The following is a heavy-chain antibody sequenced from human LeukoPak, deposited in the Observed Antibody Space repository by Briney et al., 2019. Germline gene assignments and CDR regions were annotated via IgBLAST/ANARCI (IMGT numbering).Heavy chain of an antibody. V-gene: IGHV4-59*08. CDR3: ARRGYSYGLMPGVIDC. Sequence: PSETLSLTCTVSGGSISSYYWSWIRQPPGKGLEWIGYIYYSGSTNYNPSLKSRVTISVDTSKNQFSLKLSSVTAADTAVYYCARRGYSYGLMPGVIDCWGQGTPVTV. CDR2: IYYSGST. J-gene: IGHJ4*02. D-gene: IGHD5-18*01. CDR1: GGSISSYY.